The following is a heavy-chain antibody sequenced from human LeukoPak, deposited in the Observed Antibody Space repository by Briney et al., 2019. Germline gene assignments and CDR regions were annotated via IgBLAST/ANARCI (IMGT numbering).Heavy chain of an antibody. CDR2: INHSGST. V-gene: IGHV4-34*01. J-gene: IGHJ4*02. CDR1: GGPFSGYY. CDR3: ASSTVTKACDY. D-gene: IGHD4-17*01. Sequence: SETLSLTCAVYGGPFSGYYWSWIRQPPGKGLEWIGEINHSGSTNYNPSLKSRVTISVDTSKNQFSLRLNSVTAADTAVYYCASSTVTKACDYWGQGTLVTVSS.